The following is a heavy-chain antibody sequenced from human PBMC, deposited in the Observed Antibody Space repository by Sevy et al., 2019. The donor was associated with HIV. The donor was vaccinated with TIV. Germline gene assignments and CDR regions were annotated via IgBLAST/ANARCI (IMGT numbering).Heavy chain of an antibody. D-gene: IGHD5-12*01. Sequence: GGSLRLSCAASGFTFSSYAMHWVRQAPGKGLEWVAVISYDGSNKYYPDSGKGRFTISRDNSKNTLYLQMNSLRAEDTAGYYCARDFLGYGYSGYGQGPYAFDIWGQGTMVTVSS. CDR1: GFTFSSYA. J-gene: IGHJ3*02. V-gene: IGHV3-30-3*01. CDR3: ARDFLGYGYSGYGQGPYAFDI. CDR2: ISYDGSNK.